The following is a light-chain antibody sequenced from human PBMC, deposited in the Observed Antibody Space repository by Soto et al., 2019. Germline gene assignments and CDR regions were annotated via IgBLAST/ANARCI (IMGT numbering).Light chain of an antibody. J-gene: IGLJ1*01. CDR1: SSDVGAYDY. V-gene: IGLV2-14*03. CDR3: GTWDSSLSAFYV. CDR2: EVS. Sequence: QSVLTQPASVSGSPGQSITISCTGTSSDVGAYDYVSWYQQHPDKAPKLMIYEVSNRPSGISNRFSGSKSGNSATLGISGLQTGDEADYDCGTWDSSLSAFYVFGTGTKVTVL.